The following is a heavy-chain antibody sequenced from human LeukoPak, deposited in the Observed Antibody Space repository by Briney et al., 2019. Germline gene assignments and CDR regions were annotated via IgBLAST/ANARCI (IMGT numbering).Heavy chain of an antibody. CDR1: GYSFTTYW. D-gene: IGHD2-2*01. Sequence: RGESLKISCKGSGYSFTTYWIGWVRQMPGEGLEWMGIIYPGDSDARYSPSFQGQVTISADNSITTAYLQWSSLKASDTAMYYCARRPPAGVFDYWGQGTLVTVSS. CDR2: IYPGDSDA. V-gene: IGHV5-51*01. J-gene: IGHJ4*02. CDR3: ARRPPAGVFDY.